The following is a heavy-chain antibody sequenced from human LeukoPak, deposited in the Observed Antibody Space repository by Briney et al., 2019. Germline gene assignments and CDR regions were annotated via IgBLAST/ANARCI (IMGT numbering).Heavy chain of an antibody. D-gene: IGHD5-24*01. CDR1: GFNFSAYS. J-gene: IGHJ4*02. V-gene: IGHV3-21*01. Sequence: GGSLRLSCAASGFNFSAYSVNWVRQAPGKGVEWVSSITRSTSYIYFADSVRGRFTISRDNAENSLYLQMNSLRAEDTAVYYCARDPNPRDGGYWGQGTLVTVSA. CDR3: ARDPNPRDGGY. CDR2: ITRSTSYI.